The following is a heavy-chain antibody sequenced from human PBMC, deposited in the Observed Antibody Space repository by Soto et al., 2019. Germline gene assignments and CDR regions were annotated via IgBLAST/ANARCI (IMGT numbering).Heavy chain of an antibody. V-gene: IGHV1-18*01. J-gene: IGHJ4*02. CDR2: ISDYKGNT. D-gene: IGHD3-9*01. Sequence: QVQLVQSGAEVKKPGASVKVSCQASGYNFFSYGIGWVRQAPGQGLEWMGWISDYKGNTYYAQNFQGRVTMTTDRSASTAYMDLRSLKSDDTAVYYCARVPISGDYDILTGEIDFWGQGTRVTVSS. CDR3: ARVPISGDYDILTGEIDF. CDR1: GYNFFSYG.